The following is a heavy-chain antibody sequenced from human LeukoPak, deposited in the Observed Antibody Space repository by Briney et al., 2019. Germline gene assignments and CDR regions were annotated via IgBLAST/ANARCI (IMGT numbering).Heavy chain of an antibody. CDR2: IGAYNGNT. Sequence: ASVKVSCKASGYTFTSYGISWVRQAPGQGLEWVGWIGAYNGNTNYAQKLQGRVTMTTDTSTSTAYMELRSLRSDDTAVYYCARGGYYDSSGAFDYWGQGTLVTVSS. D-gene: IGHD3-22*01. V-gene: IGHV1-18*01. J-gene: IGHJ4*02. CDR1: GYTFTSYG. CDR3: ARGGYYDSSGAFDY.